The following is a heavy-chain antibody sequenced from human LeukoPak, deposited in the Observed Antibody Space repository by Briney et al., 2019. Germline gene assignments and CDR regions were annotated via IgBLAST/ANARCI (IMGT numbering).Heavy chain of an antibody. CDR3: ARVDYDDSGRAFDI. J-gene: IGHJ3*02. Sequence: SETLSLTCTVSGGSISSYYWSWIRQPAGKGLEWIGRIYTSGSTNYNPSLKSRVTMSVDTSNNQFSLKLTSVTAADTAVYYCARVDYDDSGRAFDIWGQGTMVTVSS. D-gene: IGHD3-22*01. V-gene: IGHV4-4*07. CDR2: IYTSGST. CDR1: GGSISSYY.